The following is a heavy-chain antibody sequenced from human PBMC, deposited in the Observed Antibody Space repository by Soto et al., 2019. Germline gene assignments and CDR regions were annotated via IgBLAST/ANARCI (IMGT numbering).Heavy chain of an antibody. CDR3: ARGAQYYYGSGSIRGGFDP. Sequence: QVQLQQWGAGLLKPSETLSLTCAVSGASFSGYYWTWIRQPPGKGLEYIGEIDHSGGTNYDPSLKSRVKILVDTSKTHLSLILSSVTAADTAVYYCARGAQYYYGSGSIRGGFDPWGQGTLVTVSS. D-gene: IGHD3-10*01. V-gene: IGHV4-34*01. J-gene: IGHJ5*02. CDR1: GASFSGYY. CDR2: IDHSGGT.